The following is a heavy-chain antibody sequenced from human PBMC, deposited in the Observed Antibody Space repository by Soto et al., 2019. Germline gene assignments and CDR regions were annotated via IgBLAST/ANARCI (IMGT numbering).Heavy chain of an antibody. V-gene: IGHV1-58*02. J-gene: IGHJ4*02. Sequence: QMQLVQSGPEVKKPGTSVKVSCKASGFTFTSSAMQWVRQARGQRLEWIGWLVVGSGNTNYAQKFQERVTITRDMSTTTPFMELSSLRSEAPAVYSCAAENGYDCRCVYWGQGTLVTVSS. D-gene: IGHD5-12*01. CDR1: GFTFTSSA. CDR3: AAENGYDCRCVY. CDR2: LVVGSGNT.